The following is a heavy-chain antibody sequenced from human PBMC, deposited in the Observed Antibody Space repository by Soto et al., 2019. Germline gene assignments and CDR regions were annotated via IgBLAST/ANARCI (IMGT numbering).Heavy chain of an antibody. CDR2: ISYDGSNK. J-gene: IGHJ4*02. V-gene: IGHV3-30*18. CDR3: AKDDEGFDY. Sequence: PGGSLRLSCAASGFTFSSYGMHWVRQAPGKGLEWVAVISYDGSNKYYADSVKGRFTISRDDSKNTLYLQMNSLRAEDTAVYYCAKDDEGFDYWGQGTLVTVSS. CDR1: GFTFSSYG.